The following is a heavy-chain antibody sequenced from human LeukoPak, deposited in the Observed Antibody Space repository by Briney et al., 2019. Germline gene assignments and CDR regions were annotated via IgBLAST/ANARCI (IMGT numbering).Heavy chain of an antibody. Sequence: ASVKVSCKASGYTFTSYYMHWVRQAPGQGLEWMGIINPSGGSTSYAQKFQGRVTMTRDTSTSTVYMELSSLRSEDTAVYYCARDLEAGTTSDYYYYGMDVWGQGTTVTVSS. CDR1: GYTFTSYY. CDR3: ARDLEAGTTSDYYYYGMDV. V-gene: IGHV1-46*01. J-gene: IGHJ6*02. D-gene: IGHD1-7*01. CDR2: INPSGGST.